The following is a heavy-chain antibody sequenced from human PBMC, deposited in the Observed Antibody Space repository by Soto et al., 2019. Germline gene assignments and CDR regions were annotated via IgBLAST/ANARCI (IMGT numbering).Heavy chain of an antibody. CDR3: ARDSYGSGSYYNVHYYGMDV. J-gene: IGHJ6*02. CDR2: IYYSGST. D-gene: IGHD3-10*01. CDR1: GGSISSGGYY. V-gene: IGHV4-31*03. Sequence: SETLSLTCTVSGGSISSGGYYWSWIRQHPGKGLEWIGYIYYSGSTYYNPSLKSRVTISVDTSKNQFSLKLSSVTAADTAVYYCARDSYGSGSYYNVHYYGMDVWGQGTTVTVSS.